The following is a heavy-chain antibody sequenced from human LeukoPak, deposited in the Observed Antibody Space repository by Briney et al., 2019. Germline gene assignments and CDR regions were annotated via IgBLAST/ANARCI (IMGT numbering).Heavy chain of an antibody. Sequence: PGGSLRLSCAASGFTFSSYAMSWVRQAPGKGLEWVSAISCSGGSTYYADSVKGRFTISRGNSKNTLYLQMNSLRAEDTAVYYCAKGGTVVPAREGPFEYWGQGTLVTVSS. CDR1: GFTFSSYA. CDR3: AKGGTVVPAREGPFEY. J-gene: IGHJ4*01. CDR2: ISCSGGST. D-gene: IGHD2-2*01. V-gene: IGHV3-23*01.